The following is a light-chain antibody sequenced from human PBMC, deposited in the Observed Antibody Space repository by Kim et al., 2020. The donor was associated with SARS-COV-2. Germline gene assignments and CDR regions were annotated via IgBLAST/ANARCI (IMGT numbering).Light chain of an antibody. CDR2: QD. CDR3: QTWDSSTAV. Sequence: SYELTQPPSVSVSPGQTASITCSGDNLGDKYACWYQQKPGQSPLLVIHQDKRPSGIPERFSGSNSGNTATLTISGTQAMDEADYYCQTWDSSTAVFGGGT. CDR1: NLGDKY. V-gene: IGLV3-1*01. J-gene: IGLJ2*01.